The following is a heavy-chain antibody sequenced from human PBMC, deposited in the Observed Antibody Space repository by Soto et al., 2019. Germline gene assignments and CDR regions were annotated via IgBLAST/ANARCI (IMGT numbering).Heavy chain of an antibody. CDR3: ARQTGGSSWTDS. CDR2: IYYSGSA. D-gene: IGHD6-13*01. V-gene: IGHV4-39*01. J-gene: IGHJ5*02. CDR1: GGSISSSSHY. Sequence: QLQLQESSPGLVKPSETLSLTCTVSGGSISSSSHYWAWIRQPPGKGLEWLGNIYYSGSAYYNPSLKSRLTISVDPSKNQFSLKLSSVTAADTAVHYCARQTGGSSWTDSWGQGTLVTVSS.